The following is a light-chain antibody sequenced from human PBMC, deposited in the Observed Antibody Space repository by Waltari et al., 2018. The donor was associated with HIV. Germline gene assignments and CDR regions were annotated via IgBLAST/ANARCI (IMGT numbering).Light chain of an antibody. CDR3: VSYAGVKNRWA. CDR2: EVT. CDR1: SSDVGGSNH. V-gene: IGLV2-8*01. Sequence: QSALTQPPSASGSPGQSVTISCTGTSSDVGGSNHVSWYQHPPGKAPKILLYEVTSRPSGVPDRFSGSKSGNTASLTVSGLQADDEADYYCVSYAGVKNRWAFGGGTKLTVL. J-gene: IGLJ3*02.